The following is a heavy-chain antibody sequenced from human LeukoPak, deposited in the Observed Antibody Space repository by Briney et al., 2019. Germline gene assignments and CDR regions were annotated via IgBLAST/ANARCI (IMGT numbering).Heavy chain of an antibody. V-gene: IGHV1-2*02. D-gene: IGHD3-10*01. Sequence: GASVKVSCKASGYTFTGYYMHWVRQAPGQGLEWMGWINPNSGGTNYAQKLQGRVTTTRDTSISTAYMELSRLRSDDTDVYYCARAKDVYYYGSGSYKFHSWFDPWGQGTLVTVSS. CDR1: GYTFTGYY. J-gene: IGHJ5*02. CDR2: INPNSGGT. CDR3: ARAKDVYYYGSGSYKFHSWFDP.